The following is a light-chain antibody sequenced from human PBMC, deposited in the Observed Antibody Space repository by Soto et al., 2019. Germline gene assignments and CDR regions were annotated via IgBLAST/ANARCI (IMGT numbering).Light chain of an antibody. CDR2: NAA. Sequence: DLRLTHSHSTLSASVGARVTITCRASQNINIWLAWYQQKPGKAPKLLLYNAAYLESGVTSRFSGSGSGTEFTLTISSLQPDDFAIYYCQQYNGDSRGFGQGTKVELK. J-gene: IGKJ1*01. CDR3: QQYNGDSRG. V-gene: IGKV1-5*01. CDR1: QNINIW.